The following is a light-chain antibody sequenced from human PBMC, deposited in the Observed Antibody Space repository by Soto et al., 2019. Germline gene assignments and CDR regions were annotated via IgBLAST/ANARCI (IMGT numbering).Light chain of an antibody. CDR1: QSSSSY. J-gene: IGKJ2*01. Sequence: DIQMTQSPSSLSASGGDRVTITCRASQSSSSYLNWYQQKPGKAPNLLIYAASSLQSGVPSRFSCSGSGTDFTLTISSLQPEDFATYYCQQSYSTPRTFGQGTKLEIK. CDR2: AAS. CDR3: QQSYSTPRT. V-gene: IGKV1-39*01.